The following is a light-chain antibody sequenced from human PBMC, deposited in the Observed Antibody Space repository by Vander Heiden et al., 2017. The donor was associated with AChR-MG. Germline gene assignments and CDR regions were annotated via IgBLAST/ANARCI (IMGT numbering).Light chain of an antibody. CDR1: QDISNY. J-gene: IGKJ2*01. Sequence: DIQMTQSPSSLSASVGDRVTITCQASQDISNYLNWYQQKPGKAPKLLIYDASNLETGVPSRFSGSGSGTDFTFTISSLQPEDIATYYCQRDDNVPYTFGQGTKLEIK. CDR2: DAS. CDR3: QRDDNVPYT. V-gene: IGKV1-33*01.